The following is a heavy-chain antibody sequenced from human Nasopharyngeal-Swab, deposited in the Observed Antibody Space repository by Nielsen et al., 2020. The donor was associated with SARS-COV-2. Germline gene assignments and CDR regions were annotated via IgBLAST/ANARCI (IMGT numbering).Heavy chain of an antibody. D-gene: IGHD3-10*01. CDR3: AISWGGLRQFDY. V-gene: IGHV4-38-2*02. Sequence: SETLSLTCTVSGYSISSGYYWGWIRQPPGKGLEWIGSIYHSGSTYYNPSLKSRVTISVDTSKNQFSLKLSSVTAADTAVYYCAISWGGLRQFDYWGQGTLVTVSS. CDR2: IYHSGST. J-gene: IGHJ4*02. CDR1: GYSISSGYY.